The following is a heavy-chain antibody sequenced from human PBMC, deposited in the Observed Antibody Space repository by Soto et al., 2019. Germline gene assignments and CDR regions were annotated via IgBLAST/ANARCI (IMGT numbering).Heavy chain of an antibody. Sequence: PGGSLRLSCAASEFTFSNHGMQWGRQAPGKGREGGAVIWFDGSQKYYGDSVKGRFTISRDNSKNTLYLEMNSLRAEDTGVYYCARDYTRYEYWSGYYRPRGMDVWGQGTTVTV. D-gene: IGHD3-3*01. CDR1: EFTFSNHG. CDR3: ARDYTRYEYWSGYYRPRGMDV. V-gene: IGHV3-33*01. J-gene: IGHJ6*02. CDR2: IWFDGSQK.